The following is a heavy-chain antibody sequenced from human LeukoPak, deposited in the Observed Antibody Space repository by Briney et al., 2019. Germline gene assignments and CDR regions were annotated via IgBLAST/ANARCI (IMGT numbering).Heavy chain of an antibody. CDR2: ISPGGPT. CDR1: GFPFSSHG. D-gene: IGHD5-12*01. J-gene: IGHJ4*02. Sequence: QPGGSLRLSCAGSGFPFSSHGMNWVRQAPGKGLEWVSGISPGGPTYYADSVKGRFTISRDDSKNTLYLQMENLRAEDTAIYYCAKDGAWLRFDDWGQGILVTVSS. V-gene: IGHV3-23*01. CDR3: AKDGAWLRFDD.